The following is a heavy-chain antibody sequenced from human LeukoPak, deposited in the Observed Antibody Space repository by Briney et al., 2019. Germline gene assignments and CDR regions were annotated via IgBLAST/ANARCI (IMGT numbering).Heavy chain of an antibody. V-gene: IGHV1-18*01. Sequence: ASVKVSCKASGGTFSSYAISWVRQAPGQGLEWMGWISAYNGNTNYAQKLQGRVTMTTDTSTSTAYMELRSLRSDDTAVYYCARVLLNFIETWTQRYYYYYMDVWGKGTTVTISS. CDR3: ARVLLNFIETWTQRYYYYYMDV. D-gene: IGHD1-1*01. CDR1: GGTFSSYA. J-gene: IGHJ6*03. CDR2: ISAYNGNT.